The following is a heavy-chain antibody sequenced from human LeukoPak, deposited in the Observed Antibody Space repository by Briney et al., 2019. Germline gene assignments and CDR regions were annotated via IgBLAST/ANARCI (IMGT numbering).Heavy chain of an antibody. CDR2: IYYSGST. CDR3: ARRIYGDRFDY. D-gene: IGHD4-17*01. J-gene: IGHJ4*02. V-gene: IGHV4-39*07. CDR1: GGSISTSSYY. Sequence: SETLSLTCTVSGGSISTSSYYWGWIRQPPGKGLEWIGSIYYSGSTYYNPSLKSRVTISVDTSKNQFSLKLSSVTAADTAVYYCARRIYGDRFDYWGQGTLVTASS.